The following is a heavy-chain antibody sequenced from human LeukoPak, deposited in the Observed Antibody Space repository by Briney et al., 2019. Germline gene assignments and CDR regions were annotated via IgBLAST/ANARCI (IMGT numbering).Heavy chain of an antibody. CDR2: ISAYNGNT. J-gene: IGHJ4*02. CDR3: ARDEIPLTAMGRSLGDY. CDR1: GYTFTSYG. D-gene: IGHD5-18*01. Sequence: ASVKVSCKASGYTFTSYGISWVRQAPGQGLEWMGWISAYNGNTNYAQKLQGRVTITTDTSTSTAYMEQRSLRSDDTAVYYCARDEIPLTAMGRSLGDYWGQGTLVTVSS. V-gene: IGHV1-18*01.